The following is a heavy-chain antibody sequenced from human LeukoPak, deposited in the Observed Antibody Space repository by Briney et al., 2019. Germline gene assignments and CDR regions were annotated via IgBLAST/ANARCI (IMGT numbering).Heavy chain of an antibody. D-gene: IGHD5-12*01. CDR2: IYYSGTT. Sequence: PSETLSLTCTVSGGSISSYYWSWIRQPPGKGLEWIGYIYYSGTTNYNPSLKSRVTISVDTSKNQFSLNLSSVTAADTAVYYCARHDEEKGYDYWGQGTLVTVSS. J-gene: IGHJ4*02. V-gene: IGHV4-59*08. CDR1: GGSISSYY. CDR3: ARHDEEKGYDY.